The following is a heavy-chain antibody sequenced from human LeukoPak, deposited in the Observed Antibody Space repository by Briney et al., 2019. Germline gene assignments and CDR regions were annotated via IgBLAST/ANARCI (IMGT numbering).Heavy chain of an antibody. V-gene: IGHV4-30-4*01. CDR2: MYYSGST. CDR1: GGSISSGDYY. CDR3: ARPYYYDSRIDP. Sequence: SETLSLTCTVSGGSISSGDYYWSWIRRPPGKGLEWIAYMYYSGSTYYNPSLKSRVTMSADTSKNQLSLKLSSVTAADTAVYYCARPYYYDSRIDPWGQGILVTVSS. D-gene: IGHD3-22*01. J-gene: IGHJ5*02.